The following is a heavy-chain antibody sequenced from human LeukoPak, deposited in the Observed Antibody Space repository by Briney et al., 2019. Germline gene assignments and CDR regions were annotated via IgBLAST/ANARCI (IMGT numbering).Heavy chain of an antibody. D-gene: IGHD6-19*01. CDR3: ARRYSSGWPYFDP. CDR2: IYYSGSA. V-gene: IGHV4-39*01. Sequence: KPSETLSLTCTVSGGSISSGGYYWGWIRQPPGKGLEWIGSIYYSGSAYYNPSLKSRVTISVDTSKNQFSLKLTSVIAADAAVYYCARRYSSGWPYFDPWGQGTLVTVSS. J-gene: IGHJ5*02. CDR1: GGSISSGGYY.